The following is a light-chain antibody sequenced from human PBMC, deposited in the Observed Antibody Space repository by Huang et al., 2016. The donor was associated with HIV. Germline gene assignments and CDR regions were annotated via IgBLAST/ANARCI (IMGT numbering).Light chain of an antibody. CDR2: SAS. CDR3: QQYGSSPWT. V-gene: IGKV3-20*01. J-gene: IGKJ1*01. Sequence: EIVLTQSPGSLSLSPGEGATLSCRASQSVNNNYLAWYQQKPGQAPRLLIFSASNRATGIPDRFGGSGPGTDFTLTIRSLEPEDFAMYYCQQYGSSPWTFGQGTKVEVK. CDR1: QSVNNNY.